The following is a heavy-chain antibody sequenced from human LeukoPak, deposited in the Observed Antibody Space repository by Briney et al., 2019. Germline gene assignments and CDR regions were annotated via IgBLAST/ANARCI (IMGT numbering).Heavy chain of an antibody. D-gene: IGHD2-15*01. CDR1: GFTFSSYA. CDR2: INNNGGPT. J-gene: IGHJ3*02. Sequence: PGGSLRLSCAASGFTFSSYAMHWVRQPPGKGLEYVSAINNNGGPTYYANSVKGRFTISRDNSSNTLYLQMGSLRAEDMAVYYCARALGSGRRHDAFDIWGQGTMVTVSS. CDR3: ARALGSGRRHDAFDI. V-gene: IGHV3-64*01.